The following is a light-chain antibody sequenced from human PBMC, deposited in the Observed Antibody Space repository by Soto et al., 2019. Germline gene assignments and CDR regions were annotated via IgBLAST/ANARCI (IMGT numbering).Light chain of an antibody. J-gene: IGLJ1*01. V-gene: IGLV1-44*01. Sequence: QSVLTQPPSASXTPGQRVTISCSGSSSNIGSKTVNWYQQLPGTVPKLLIYNSYQRPSGVPDRFSGSKSGTSASLALIGPQPGKEANYYWAEWAPSLKGYVFGAGPKFT. CDR1: SSNIGSKT. CDR3: AEWAPSLKGYV. CDR2: NSY.